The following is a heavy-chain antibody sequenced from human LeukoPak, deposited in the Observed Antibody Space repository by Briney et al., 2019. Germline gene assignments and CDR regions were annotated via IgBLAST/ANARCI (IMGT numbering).Heavy chain of an antibody. Sequence: GGSLRLSCAASGFTVSSDYMSWVRQAPGKGLEWVSVIYSGGSTYYADSVKGRFTISRDNSKNTLYLQMNSLRAEDTAVYYCARGKYSSSSLDYWGQGTLVTVSS. V-gene: IGHV3-66*01. CDR2: IYSGGST. J-gene: IGHJ4*02. CDR3: ARGKYSSSSLDY. CDR1: GFTVSSDY. D-gene: IGHD6-6*01.